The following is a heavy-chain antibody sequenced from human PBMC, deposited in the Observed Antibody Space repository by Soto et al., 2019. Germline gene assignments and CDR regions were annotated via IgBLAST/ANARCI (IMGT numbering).Heavy chain of an antibody. CDR1: GGSISSSSYY. CDR2: IYYSGST. V-gene: IGHV4-39*01. D-gene: IGHD6-19*01. Sequence: SETLSLTCTVSGGSISSSSYYWGWIRQPPGKGLEWIGSIYYSGSTYYNPSLKSRVTISVDTSKNQFSLKLSSVTATDTAVYYCARAGWHYYYYGMDVWGQGTTVTVS. J-gene: IGHJ6*02. CDR3: ARAGWHYYYYGMDV.